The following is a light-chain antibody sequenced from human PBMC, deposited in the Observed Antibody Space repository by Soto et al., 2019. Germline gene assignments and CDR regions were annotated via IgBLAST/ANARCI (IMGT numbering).Light chain of an antibody. J-gene: IGLJ3*02. CDR1: NSNIGRYS. CDR2: SDD. CDR3: AAWDDNLNGPL. V-gene: IGLV1-44*01. Sequence: QSALTQPPSLPGPPGKRVTISCSGSNSNIGRYSVNWYQHFPGTAPKILIYSDDERPSGVPDRFSGSKSGTSASLAISGLQSEDEAEYYCAAWDDNLNGPLFGGGTKLTVL.